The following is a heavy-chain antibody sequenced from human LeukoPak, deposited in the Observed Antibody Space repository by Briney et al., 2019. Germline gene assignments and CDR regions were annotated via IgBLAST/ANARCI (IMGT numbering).Heavy chain of an antibody. V-gene: IGHV4-38-2*02. CDR3: ARVEGGSYMNY. J-gene: IGHJ4*02. CDR1: GYSISSGYY. Sequence: PSETLSLTCTVSGYSISSGYYWGWIRQPPGKGLEWIGNIYHGGNTYYNPSLKSRVTISVDTSKNQFSLKLSSVTAADTAVYYCARVEGGSYMNYWGQGTLVTVSS. CDR2: IYHGGNT. D-gene: IGHD1-26*01.